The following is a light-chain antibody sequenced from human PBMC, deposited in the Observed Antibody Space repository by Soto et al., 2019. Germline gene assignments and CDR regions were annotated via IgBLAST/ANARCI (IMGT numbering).Light chain of an antibody. CDR2: KAS. V-gene: IGKV1-5*03. CDR3: QQYNSYSSWT. CDR1: QSLGRF. J-gene: IGKJ1*01. Sequence: DIQMTQSPSTLSASVGDRVTITCRASQSLGRFLAWYQQKPGRAPKLLIYKASSLESGVPSRFSGSGSGTEFTLTISSLQPDDFATYYCQQYNSYSSWTFGQGTKVEIK.